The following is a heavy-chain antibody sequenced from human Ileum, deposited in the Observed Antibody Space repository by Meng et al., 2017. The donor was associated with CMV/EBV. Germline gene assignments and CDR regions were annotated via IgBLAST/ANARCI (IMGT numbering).Heavy chain of an antibody. D-gene: IGHD5-12*01. J-gene: IGHJ5*02. V-gene: IGHV4-30-4*01. CDR3: AKYSGPSRWFDP. Sequence: QVQLQESGPGLVKPSQTLSLTCTVPGASITNDDYYWSWIRQPPGKGLEWIGYIYYNGITYYNPSLKSRIAILVDTSKSQFSLIVSSVTAADTAVYYCAKYSGPSRWFDPWGQGTLVTVSS. CDR1: GASITNDDYY. CDR2: IYYNGIT.